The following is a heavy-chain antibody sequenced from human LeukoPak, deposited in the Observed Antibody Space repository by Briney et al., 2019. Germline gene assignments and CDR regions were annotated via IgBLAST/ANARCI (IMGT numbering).Heavy chain of an antibody. CDR2: INNDGHSI. D-gene: IGHD3-16*01. V-gene: IGHV3-74*01. Sequence: PGGSLRLSCATSGFMFKTYWMHWVRQAPGKGLVWVSRINNDGHSINYADSVKGRFTTSRGNAKNTLFLHMNSLRAEDTGVYYCARDNLEWGSVFDYWGQGTLVTVSS. CDR3: ARDNLEWGSVFDY. CDR1: GFMFKTYW. J-gene: IGHJ4*02.